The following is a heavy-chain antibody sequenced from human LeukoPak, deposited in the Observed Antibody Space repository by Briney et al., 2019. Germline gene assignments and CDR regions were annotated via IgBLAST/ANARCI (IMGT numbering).Heavy chain of an antibody. CDR1: GYTFTSYG. Sequence: GASVKVSCKASGYTFTSYGISWVRQAPGQGLEWMGWINTNTGNPTYAQGFTGRFVFSLDTSVSTAYLQISSLKAEDTAVYYCARAGYYYDSSGYYDPTYYFDYWGQGTLVTVSS. CDR2: INTNTGNP. V-gene: IGHV7-4-1*02. CDR3: ARAGYYYDSSGYYDPTYYFDY. J-gene: IGHJ4*02. D-gene: IGHD3-22*01.